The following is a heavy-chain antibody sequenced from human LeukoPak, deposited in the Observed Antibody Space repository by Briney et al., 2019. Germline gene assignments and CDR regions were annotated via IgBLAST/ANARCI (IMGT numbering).Heavy chain of an antibody. V-gene: IGHV3-23*01. CDR3: AKGGSGYFADL. CDR2: ISNDGGGT. CDR1: GFIFNNYG. Sequence: GGSLRLSCAASGFIFNNYGLIWVRQAPGKGLQWVAAISNDGGGTTYADFVKGRFTISRDNSKNTLFLQMSSLRAEDTALYYCAKGGSGYFADLWGQGTLVTVSS. J-gene: IGHJ5*02. D-gene: IGHD3-22*01.